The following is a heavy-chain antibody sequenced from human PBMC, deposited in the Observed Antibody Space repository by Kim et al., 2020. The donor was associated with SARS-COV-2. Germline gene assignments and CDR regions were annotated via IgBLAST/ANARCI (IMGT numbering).Heavy chain of an antibody. CDR1: GFTFSSYA. CDR2: ISGSGGDT. J-gene: IGHJ4*02. V-gene: IGHV3-23*01. D-gene: IGHD5-18*01. CDR3: AKDSGFTYGWDPDY. Sequence: GGSLRLSCAASGFTFSSYAMTWVRQAPGKGLDWVSAISGSGGDTHYADSVKGRLTISRDNSKNTLYLQMNSLRAEDTALYYCAKDSGFTYGWDPDYWGQGTLVTVSS.